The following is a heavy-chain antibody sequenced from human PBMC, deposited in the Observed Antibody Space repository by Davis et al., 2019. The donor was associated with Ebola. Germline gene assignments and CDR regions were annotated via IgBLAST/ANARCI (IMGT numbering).Heavy chain of an antibody. D-gene: IGHD1-26*01. Sequence: GESLKISCAASGFTFSSYWMSWVRQAPGKGLEWVANIKQDGSEKYYVDSVKGRFTISRDNAKNSLYLQMNSLRAEDTAVYYCARVSGSYLSIAYWGQGTLVTVSS. V-gene: IGHV3-7*01. CDR3: ARVSGSYLSIAY. CDR2: IKQDGSEK. J-gene: IGHJ4*02. CDR1: GFTFSSYW.